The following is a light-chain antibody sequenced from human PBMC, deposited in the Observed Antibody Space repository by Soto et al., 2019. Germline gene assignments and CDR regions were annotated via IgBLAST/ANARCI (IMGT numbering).Light chain of an antibody. Sequence: QSVLTHPPSASGSPGQSVTISCTGTGGDVGGYNYVSWYQQHPGKVPRLIIYDVNKRPSGVPDRYSGSKSDNPASLTVSGLQVKEKADYYCSSKAGFNIYVSVPGTKFPVL. CDR1: GGDVGGYNY. CDR2: DVN. CDR3: SSKAGFNIYV. V-gene: IGLV2-8*01. J-gene: IGLJ1*01.